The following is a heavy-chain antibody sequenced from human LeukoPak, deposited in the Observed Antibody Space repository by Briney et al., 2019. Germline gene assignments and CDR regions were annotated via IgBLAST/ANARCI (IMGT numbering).Heavy chain of an antibody. J-gene: IGHJ4*02. CDR3: ARPAVGKSSGWYVGY. CDR1: GYSFTSYW. CDR2: IYPGDSDT. D-gene: IGHD6-19*01. Sequence: GESLKISCKGSGYSFTSYWIGGGRQMPGKGLEWMGIIYPGDSDTRYSPSFQGQVTISADKAISTAYLQWSSLKASDTALYYCARPAVGKSSGWYVGYWGQGPLVNVSP. V-gene: IGHV5-51*03.